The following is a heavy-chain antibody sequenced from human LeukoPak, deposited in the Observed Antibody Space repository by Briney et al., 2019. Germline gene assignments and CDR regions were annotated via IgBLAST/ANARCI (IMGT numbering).Heavy chain of an antibody. CDR3: ARRRVRGYGYGPWEGPTWLDY. V-gene: IGHV4-39*07. Sequence: SETLSLTCTVSGGSISSSSYYWGWLRQSPGTGLEWIGSMYYSRSTYYNPSLKSRVTISVDTSRNQFSLKLSSVTAAETAVYSCARRRVRGYGYGPWEGPTWLDYWGQGTLVTVSS. CDR2: MYYSRST. CDR1: GGSISSSSYY. J-gene: IGHJ4*02. D-gene: IGHD5-18*01.